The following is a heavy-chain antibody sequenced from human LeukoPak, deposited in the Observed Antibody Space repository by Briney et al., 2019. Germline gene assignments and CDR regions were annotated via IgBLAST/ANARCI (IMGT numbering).Heavy chain of an antibody. D-gene: IGHD6-13*01. Sequence: ASVKVSCKASGYTFTRYGISWVRQAPGQGLEWMGWISAYNGNTNYAQKLQGRVTMTTDTSTSTAYMELRSLRSDDTAVYYCARDQSIAAAGTSDYWGQGTLVTVSS. CDR2: ISAYNGNT. CDR1: GYTFTRYG. V-gene: IGHV1-18*01. J-gene: IGHJ4*02. CDR3: ARDQSIAAAGTSDY.